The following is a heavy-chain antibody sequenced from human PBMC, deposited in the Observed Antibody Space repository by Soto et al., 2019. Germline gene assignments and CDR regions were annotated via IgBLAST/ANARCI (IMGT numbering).Heavy chain of an antibody. Sequence: QVQLQESGPGLVKPSETLSLTCTVSGGSISGNYWSWIRQSPGKGLEWIGYMYYSGSTNNNPSLKSRVTMSVDTSKNQFSLKLSSVTAADTAVYYCARYAAMLADYWGQGTLVIVSS. J-gene: IGHJ4*02. CDR1: GGSISGNY. CDR3: ARYAAMLADY. D-gene: IGHD5-18*01. CDR2: MYYSGST. V-gene: IGHV4-59*01.